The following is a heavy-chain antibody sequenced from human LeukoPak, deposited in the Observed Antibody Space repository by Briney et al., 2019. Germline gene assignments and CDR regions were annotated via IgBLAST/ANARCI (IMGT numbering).Heavy chain of an antibody. CDR1: GYTFTGYY. D-gene: IGHD6-19*01. Sequence: ASVKASCKASGYTFTGYYMHWVQQAPGQGLEWMGWINPNSGGTNYAQKFQGRVTMTRDTSISTAYMELSRLRSDDTAVYYCSRDGSSSGWYRKVSYYFDYWGQGTLVTVSS. CDR2: INPNSGGT. J-gene: IGHJ4*02. V-gene: IGHV1-2*02. CDR3: SRDGSSSGWYRKVSYYFDY.